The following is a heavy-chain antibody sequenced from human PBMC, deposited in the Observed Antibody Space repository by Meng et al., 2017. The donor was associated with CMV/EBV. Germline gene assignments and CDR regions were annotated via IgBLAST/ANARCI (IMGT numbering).Heavy chain of an antibody. V-gene: IGHV6-1*01. Sequence: QGQLQPSCRDLGKPPPTPSLTCAMSGDSVSSTSAAWNWIRQSPSRGLEWLGRTYYRSKWYNDYAVSVKSRITIDPDTSKNQFSLQLNSVTPEDTAVYYCARDPHSSSWYGWFDPWGQGTLVTVSS. CDR3: ARDPHSSSWYGWFDP. D-gene: IGHD6-13*01. CDR1: GDSVSSTSAA. CDR2: TYYRSKWYN. J-gene: IGHJ5*02.